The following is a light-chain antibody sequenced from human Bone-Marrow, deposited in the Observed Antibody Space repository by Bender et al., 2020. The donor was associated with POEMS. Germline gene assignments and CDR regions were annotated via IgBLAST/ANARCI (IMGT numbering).Light chain of an antibody. Sequence: QSALTQPASVSGSPGQSITISCTGAPSDVGSYNLVSWYQHYPGKAPTLIIYDVNKRHSGVSGRFAGSKSGNTASLTISGLQSEDEATDYCCSYAGSSTVVFGGGTKVTVL. V-gene: IGLV2-23*02. J-gene: IGLJ2*01. CDR3: CSYAGSSTVV. CDR2: DVN. CDR1: PSDVGSYNL.